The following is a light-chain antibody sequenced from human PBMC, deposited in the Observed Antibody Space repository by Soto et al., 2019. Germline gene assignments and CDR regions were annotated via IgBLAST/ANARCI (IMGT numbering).Light chain of an antibody. CDR3: QQYDDKPPWT. CDR1: ESVGSN. J-gene: IGKJ1*01. Sequence: EIVMTQSPANLYVSPGERVTLSCRASESVGSNIAWYQQKPGQAPRLLLYGASTRATDIPPRFSVSDSGTDFTLTFSNMHSEDFAIYYCQQYDDKPPWTCGQGTKMEIK. V-gene: IGKV3-15*01. CDR2: GAS.